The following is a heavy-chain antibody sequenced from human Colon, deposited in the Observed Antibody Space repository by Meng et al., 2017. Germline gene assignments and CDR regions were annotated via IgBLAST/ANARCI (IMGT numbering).Heavy chain of an antibody. V-gene: IGHV3-23*01. J-gene: IGHJ3*02. Sequence: GESLKISCAASGFPFNTYAMSWVRQAPGKGLELVSSIHGNSAGTFYADSLKGRFTISRDDSRNTLYLQMNSLRGEDTAVYYCVKDRESYNSVWDAFDIWGHGTRVT. CDR3: VKDRESYNSVWDAFDI. CDR1: GFPFNTYA. CDR2: IHGNSAGT. D-gene: IGHD1-20*01.